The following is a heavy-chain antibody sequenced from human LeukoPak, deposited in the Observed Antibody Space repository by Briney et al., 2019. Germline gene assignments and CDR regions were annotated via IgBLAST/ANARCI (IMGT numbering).Heavy chain of an antibody. V-gene: IGHV3-49*03. D-gene: IGHD3-9*01. J-gene: IGHJ4*02. CDR1: GFTFGDYA. CDR2: IRSQADGGTT. Sequence: GGSLRLSCTASGFTFGDYAMSWFGQAPGKGLDGLGYIRSQADGGTTEYAASVKGIFTISRDDAKIISYLHVDSLKTQATAVYNCTRPRLGLDWLTDYWGQGTLVTVSS. CDR3: TRPRLGLDWLTDY.